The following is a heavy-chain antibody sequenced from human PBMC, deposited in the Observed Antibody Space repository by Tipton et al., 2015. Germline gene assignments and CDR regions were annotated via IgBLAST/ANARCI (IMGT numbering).Heavy chain of an antibody. Sequence: TLSLTCTVSGGSVNSNTNYWSWIRQPPGKGLEWIGYISHSGNTKYNPSLKSRLTISVDTSINQFSLKLNSVTAADTAVFYCARYEVEVDAFDIWGQGTMVTVSS. D-gene: IGHD3-16*01. J-gene: IGHJ3*02. CDR1: GGSVNSNTNY. CDR2: ISHSGNT. CDR3: ARYEVEVDAFDI. V-gene: IGHV4-61*01.